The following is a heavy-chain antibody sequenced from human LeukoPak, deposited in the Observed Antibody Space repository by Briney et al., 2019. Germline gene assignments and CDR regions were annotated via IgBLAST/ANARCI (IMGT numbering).Heavy chain of an antibody. CDR2: VSYDGTNK. J-gene: IGHJ4*02. Sequence: SCKASGYTFTSYGISWVRQAPGKGLEWVAVVSYDGTNKYYADSVKGRFTISRDNSKNTLYLQMNSLRAEDTAVYYCARVAQFKYYDFWSGSSGTDYWGQGTLVTVSS. D-gene: IGHD3-3*01. V-gene: IGHV3-30-3*01. CDR3: ARVAQFKYYDFWSGSSGTDY. CDR1: GYTFTSYG.